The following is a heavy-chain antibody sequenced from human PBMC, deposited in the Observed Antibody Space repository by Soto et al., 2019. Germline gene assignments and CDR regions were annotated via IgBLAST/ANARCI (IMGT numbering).Heavy chain of an antibody. CDR3: ANIDKFNPQSSGSATRVHY. CDR1: GFTFSNYG. CDR2: MSGDGGVT. Sequence: EVQLLESGGGLVQPGGSLRLSCAASGFTFSNYGMTWVRQAPGKGLEWVSGMSGDGGVTDYTDSVKGRFTISRDISKNTLYLKINSLRTEDTTVYYRANIDKFNPQSSGSATRVHYWAHGNLVNV. V-gene: IGHV3-23*01. J-gene: IGHJ4*01. D-gene: IGHD6-19*01.